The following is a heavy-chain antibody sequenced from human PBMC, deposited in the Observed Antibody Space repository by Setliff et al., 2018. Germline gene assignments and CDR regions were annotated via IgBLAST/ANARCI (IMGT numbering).Heavy chain of an antibody. V-gene: IGHV4-61*10. Sequence: SETLSLTCIVSGESIDSVATGNHYWSWIRQPAGKGLQWIGHIDPSGTTNYSPSLRSRVTISSDTSKNQFSLKLTSVTAADTAVYYCARGLEGEDYFYYMDVWGKGNTVTVSS. CDR2: IDPSGTT. D-gene: IGHD2-21*01. CDR1: GESIDSVATGNHY. CDR3: ARGLEGEDYFYYMDV. J-gene: IGHJ6*03.